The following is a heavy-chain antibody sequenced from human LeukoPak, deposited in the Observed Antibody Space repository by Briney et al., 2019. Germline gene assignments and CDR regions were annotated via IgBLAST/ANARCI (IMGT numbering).Heavy chain of an antibody. D-gene: IGHD5-24*01. J-gene: IGHJ4*02. CDR3: ARARGSVEMAT. CDR1: GYTFTTYG. CDR2: ISGYKGNT. V-gene: IGHV1-18*01. Sequence: ASVKVSCKTSGYTFTTYGISWVRQAPGQGLEWMGWISGYKGNTKYAQKLQDRVTMTTDTSTSTAYMELRSLRSDDTAVYYCARARGSVEMATWGQGTLVTVSS.